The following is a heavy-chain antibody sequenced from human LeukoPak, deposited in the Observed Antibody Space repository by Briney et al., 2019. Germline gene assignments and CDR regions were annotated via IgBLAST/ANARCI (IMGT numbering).Heavy chain of an antibody. V-gene: IGHV3-33*06. J-gene: IGHJ4*02. CDR3: AKDNAYYFEY. CDR2: IWYDGSNK. CDR1: GFTFSNYV. Sequence: PGGSLRLSCAASGFTFSNYVMHWVRQAPGKGLEWVAVIWYDGSNKYYADSVKDRFTISRDNSKDTLYLQMNSLRAEDTAVYYCAKDNAYYFEYWGQGTLVTVS.